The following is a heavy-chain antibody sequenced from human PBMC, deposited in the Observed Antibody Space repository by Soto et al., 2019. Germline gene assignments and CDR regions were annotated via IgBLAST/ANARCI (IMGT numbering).Heavy chain of an antibody. V-gene: IGHV3-11*05. D-gene: IGHD4-17*01. CDR2: ISSSSSYT. J-gene: IGHJ4*02. CDR1: GFTFSDYY. CDR3: ARASVYYGDYELNYFDY. Sequence: QVQLVESGGGLVKPGGSLRLSCAASGFTFSDYYMSWIRQAPGKGLEWVSYISSSSSYTNYADSAKGRFTISRDNAKNSLYLQMNSLRAEDTAVYYCARASVYYGDYELNYFDYWGQGTLVTVSS.